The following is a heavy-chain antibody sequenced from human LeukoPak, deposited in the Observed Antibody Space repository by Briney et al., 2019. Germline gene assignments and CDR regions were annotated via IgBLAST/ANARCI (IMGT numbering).Heavy chain of an antibody. CDR2: IIPIFGTA. CDR1: GGTFSSYA. V-gene: IGHV1-69*05. CDR3: ARDHYYYYYMDV. J-gene: IGHJ6*03. Sequence: ASVKVSCKASGGTFSSYAISWVRQAPGQGLEWMGRIIPIFGTANYAQKFQGRVTITTDESTSTAYMELSSLRSEGTAVYYCARDHYYYYYMDVWGKGTTVTVSS.